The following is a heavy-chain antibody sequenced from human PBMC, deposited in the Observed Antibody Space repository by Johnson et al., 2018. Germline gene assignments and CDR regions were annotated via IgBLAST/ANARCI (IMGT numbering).Heavy chain of an antibody. D-gene: IGHD3-22*01. J-gene: IGHJ3*02. CDR3: ARDTYYYDSSGYYIGFDAFDI. V-gene: IGHV1-69*12. CDR2: IIPIFGTA. Sequence: QVQLVQSGAEVKKPGSSVKVSCQASGGTFSSYAISWVRQAPGQGLEWMGGIIPIFGTANYAQKFQGSVTLTADESTSTAYMELSSRRSEDTAVYYGARDTYYYDSSGYYIGFDAFDIWGQGTMVTVSS. CDR1: GGTFSSYA.